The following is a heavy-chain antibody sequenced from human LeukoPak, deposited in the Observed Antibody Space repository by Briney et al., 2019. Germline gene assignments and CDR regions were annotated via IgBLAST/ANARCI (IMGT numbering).Heavy chain of an antibody. Sequence: PSETLSLTCAVYGGSFSGYYWSWIRQPPGKGLEWIGEINHSGSTNYNPSLKSRVTISVDTSKNQFSLKLSSVTAADTAVYYCAREGLAVADRPIHPSRTDGMDVWGQGTTVTVSS. CDR2: INHSGST. CDR3: AREGLAVADRPIHPSRTDGMDV. D-gene: IGHD6-19*01. V-gene: IGHV4-34*01. CDR1: GGSFSGYY. J-gene: IGHJ6*02.